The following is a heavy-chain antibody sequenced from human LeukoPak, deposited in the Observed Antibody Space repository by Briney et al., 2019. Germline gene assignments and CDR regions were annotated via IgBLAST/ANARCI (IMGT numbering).Heavy chain of an antibody. CDR1: GGSISSYY. CDR2: IYYSGST. J-gene: IGHJ4*02. D-gene: IGHD1-26*01. V-gene: IGHV4-59*01. Sequence: SETLSLTCTVSGGSISSYYWNWIRQPPGKGLEWIGYIYYSGSTNYNPSLKSRVTISVDTSKNQFSLKLSSVTAADTAVYYCARDVGATPGYFDYRGQGTLVTVSS. CDR3: ARDVGATPGYFDY.